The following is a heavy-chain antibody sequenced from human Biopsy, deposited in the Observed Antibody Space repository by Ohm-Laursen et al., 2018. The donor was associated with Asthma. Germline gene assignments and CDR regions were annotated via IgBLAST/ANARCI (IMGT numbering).Heavy chain of an antibody. V-gene: IGHV1-18*01. Sequence: GASVKVSCKTSGYTFNSAGITWVRQAPGQGLEWMGWIGVYNGNTKVAQKLQDRVTMITDTSTSTAYMELRSPRSDDTAVYFCARAVDYSHYYGIDVWGQGTAVTVSS. CDR3: ARAVDYSHYYGIDV. D-gene: IGHD3-10*01. CDR1: GYTFNSAG. CDR2: IGVYNGNT. J-gene: IGHJ6*02.